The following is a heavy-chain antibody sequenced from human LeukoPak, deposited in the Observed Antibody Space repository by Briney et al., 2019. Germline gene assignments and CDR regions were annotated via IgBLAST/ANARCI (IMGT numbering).Heavy chain of an antibody. CDR3: VRGGSYTFDP. CDR2: IREDGSEK. V-gene: IGHV3-7*01. Sequence: GGSLRLSCSAFGFTLSHYWMTWVRQAPGKGQEWVASIREDGSEKSYVDSVKGRFTISRDNAKNSLYLQMNSLGAEDTAVYYCVRGGSYTFDPWGQGILVTVSS. D-gene: IGHD1-26*01. J-gene: IGHJ5*02. CDR1: GFTLSHYW.